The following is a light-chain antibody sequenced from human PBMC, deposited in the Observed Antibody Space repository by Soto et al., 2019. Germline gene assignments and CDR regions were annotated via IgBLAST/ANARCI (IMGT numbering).Light chain of an antibody. V-gene: IGKV1-5*03. J-gene: IGKJ5*01. CDR1: QSISSW. CDR2: KAS. CDR3: QQYESYSVT. Sequence: DIQMTQSPSTLSASVGDRVTITCRASQSISSWLAWYQQKPGKAPNLLIYKASSLDSGVPSRFSGSGSGTEFTLTISSLQPDDFATYYCQQYESYSVTFGQGTRLEIK.